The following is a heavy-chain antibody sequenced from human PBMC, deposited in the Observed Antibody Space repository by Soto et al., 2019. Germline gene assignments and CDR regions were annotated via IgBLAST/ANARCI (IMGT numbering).Heavy chain of an antibody. V-gene: IGHV4-59*12. J-gene: IGHJ4*02. D-gene: IGHD1-1*01. CDR2: IYHTGST. Sequence: SETLSLTCTVSGGSISSYYWTWIRQPPGKGLEWIGSIYHTGSTYYSKSLRSRLTMSVDTSKSQFSLRLSSVTAADTAVYYCARATGTLRSRNCDYWGQGSLVTVSS. CDR1: GGSISSYY. CDR3: ARATGTLRSRNCDY.